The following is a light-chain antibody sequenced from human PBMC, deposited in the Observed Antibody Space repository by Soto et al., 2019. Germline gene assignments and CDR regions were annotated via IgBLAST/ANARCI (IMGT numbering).Light chain of an antibody. CDR1: QSVSSY. CDR3: QQAMT. CDR2: NAS. Sequence: EIVLTQSPATLSLSPGERATLSCRASQSVSSYLAWYQQKPGQAPRLLIYNASNRATGIPARFSGSGSGTDFTLTISSLEHEDSAVYYCQQAMTFGQGTKVEIK. V-gene: IGKV3-11*01. J-gene: IGKJ1*01.